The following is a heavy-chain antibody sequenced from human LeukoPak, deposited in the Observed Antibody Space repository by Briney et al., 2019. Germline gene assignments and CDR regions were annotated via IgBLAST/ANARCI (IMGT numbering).Heavy chain of an antibody. CDR1: GGSLSSYY. Sequence: SETLSLTCTVSGGSLSSYYWSWIRQPPGKGLEWIAYIYYSGSAKYNPSLKSRVTISVDTSKNQFSLKLSSVTAGDTAVYYCARAPGIAAAGTHLDFWGQGTLVTVSS. J-gene: IGHJ4*02. CDR2: IYYSGSA. D-gene: IGHD6-13*01. CDR3: ARAPGIAAAGTHLDF. V-gene: IGHV4-59*01.